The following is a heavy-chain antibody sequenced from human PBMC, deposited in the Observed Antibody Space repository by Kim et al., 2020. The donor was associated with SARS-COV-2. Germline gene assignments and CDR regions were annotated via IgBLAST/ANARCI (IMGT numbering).Heavy chain of an antibody. CDR1: GGSFSGYY. V-gene: IGHV4-34*01. Sequence: SETLSLTCAAYGGSFSGYYWSWIRQPPGKGLEWIGEINHSGSTNYNPSLKSRVTISVDTSKNQFSLKLSTVTAADTAVYYCARGIGLPTYYYDSSGFGRYYFDYWGQGTLVTVSS. J-gene: IGHJ4*02. CDR3: ARGIGLPTYYYDSSGFGRYYFDY. CDR2: INHSGST. D-gene: IGHD3-22*01.